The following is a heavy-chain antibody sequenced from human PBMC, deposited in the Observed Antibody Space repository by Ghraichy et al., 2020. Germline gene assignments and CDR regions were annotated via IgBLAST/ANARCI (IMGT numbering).Heavy chain of an antibody. J-gene: IGHJ5*02. Sequence: GGSLRLSCAASGFTFSNAWMSWVRQAPGKGLEWLGRIRSKADGGTTDYAATVKGRFFFSRDDSKDTLYLQMNSLKTEDTVVYYCTTLGLSDTWGQGTLVTVSS. V-gene: IGHV3-15*01. CDR1: GFTFSNAW. D-gene: IGHD2/OR15-2a*01. CDR2: IRSKADGGTT. CDR3: TTLGLSDT.